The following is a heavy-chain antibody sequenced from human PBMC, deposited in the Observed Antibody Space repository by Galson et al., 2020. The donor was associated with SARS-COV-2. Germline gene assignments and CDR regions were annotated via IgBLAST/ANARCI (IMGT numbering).Heavy chain of an antibody. CDR3: AKNSYDSGDYASVDS. CDR2: ISHDGSEK. Sequence: GGSLRLSCAASAFSFNRYAMHWVRQAPGKGLEWVAVISHDGSEKFYGDSVKGRFTISRDNSKNTVYLQMNSLRTEDTAVYYCAKNSYDSGDYASVDSWAQGTLVAVSS. V-gene: IGHV3-30*08. J-gene: IGHJ4*02. D-gene: IGHD4-17*01. CDR1: AFSFNRYA.